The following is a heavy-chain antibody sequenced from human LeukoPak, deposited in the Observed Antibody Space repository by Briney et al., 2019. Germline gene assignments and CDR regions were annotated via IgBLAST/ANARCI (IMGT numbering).Heavy chain of an antibody. CDR2: VSYDGTDT. CDR3: VRVSGFCTNGVCPSFDP. J-gene: IGHJ5*02. D-gene: IGHD2-8*01. CDR1: GFTFTNYA. V-gene: IGHV3-30*09. Sequence: GGSLRLSCAASGFTFTNYAMNWVRQAPGKGLEWVATVSYDGTDTSYADPVKGRFAIFRDNSKNTLYLQMNSLRTEDTAVYYCVRVSGFCTNGVCPSFDPWGQGTLVTVSS.